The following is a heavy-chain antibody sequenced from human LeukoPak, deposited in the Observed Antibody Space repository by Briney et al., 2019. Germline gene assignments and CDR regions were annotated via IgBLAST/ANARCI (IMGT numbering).Heavy chain of an antibody. CDR3: VRIPNGANFPNWFDP. V-gene: IGHV3-21*01. D-gene: IGHD4/OR15-4a*01. Sequence: PGGSLRLSCAASGFIFSNNAMNWVRRTPGKGPEWVSSISGNGNEMNYRDSVKGRFTISRDNTRNSLYLQMDSLRVEDTAIYYCVRIPNGANFPNWFDPWGQGTLVTVPS. CDR2: ISGNGNEM. J-gene: IGHJ5*02. CDR1: GFIFSNNA.